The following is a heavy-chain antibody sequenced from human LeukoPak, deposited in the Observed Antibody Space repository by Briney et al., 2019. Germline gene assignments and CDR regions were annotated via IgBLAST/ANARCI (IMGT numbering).Heavy chain of an antibody. V-gene: IGHV1-46*01. J-gene: IGHJ3*02. CDR2: INPSGGST. CDR3: ARVVHDFWNGYYKGLWAFDI. CDR1: GYTFTSYY. D-gene: IGHD3-3*01. Sequence: ASVKVSCKASGYTFTSYYMHWVRQAPGQGLEWMGIINPSGGSTSYAQKFQGRVTMTRDTSTSTVYMELSSLRSEDTAVYYCARVVHDFWNGYYKGLWAFDIWGQGTMVTVSS.